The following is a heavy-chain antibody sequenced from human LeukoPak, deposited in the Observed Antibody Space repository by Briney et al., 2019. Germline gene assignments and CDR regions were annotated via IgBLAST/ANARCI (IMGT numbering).Heavy chain of an antibody. V-gene: IGHV3-23*01. D-gene: IGHD5-24*01. CDR3: ARDGEMATISYFDY. Sequence: PGGSLRLSCAASGFTFSSYAMSWVRQAPGKGLEWVSAISGSGGSTYYADSVKGRFTISRDNSKNSLYLQMNSLRAEDTAIYYCARDGEMATISYFDYWGQGTLVTVSS. CDR2: ISGSGGST. J-gene: IGHJ4*02. CDR1: GFTFSSYA.